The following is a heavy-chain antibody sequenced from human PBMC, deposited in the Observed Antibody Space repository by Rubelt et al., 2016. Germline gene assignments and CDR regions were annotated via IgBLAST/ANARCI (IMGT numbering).Heavy chain of an antibody. J-gene: IGHJ6*02. D-gene: IGHD6-13*01. CDR3: AREEKQQQMDV. CDR1: GGSMNTYY. V-gene: IGHV4-59*01. Sequence: QVQLQESGPGLVKPSETLSLTCTVSGGSMNTYYWSWIRQPPGKGLEWIGYIYYTGSTDYNPSLKSRVTISVDTSKNQFSQDLNSVTAADTAVYYCAREEKQQQMDVGGQGTTVTVSS. CDR2: IYYTGST.